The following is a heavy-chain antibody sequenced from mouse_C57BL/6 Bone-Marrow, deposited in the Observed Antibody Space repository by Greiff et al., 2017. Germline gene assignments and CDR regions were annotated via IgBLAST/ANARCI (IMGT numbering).Heavy chain of an antibody. CDR3: TRFYYGSSWYFDV. D-gene: IGHD1-1*01. CDR2: IYPGNSDT. Sequence: VQLQQSGTVLTRPGASVKMSCKTSGYTFTSYWMHWVKQRPGQGLEWIGAIYPGNSDTSYNQKFKGKAKLTAVTSASTAYMELSSLTNEDSAVYYCTRFYYGSSWYFDVWGTGTTVTVSS. V-gene: IGHV1-5*01. J-gene: IGHJ1*03. CDR1: GYTFTSYW.